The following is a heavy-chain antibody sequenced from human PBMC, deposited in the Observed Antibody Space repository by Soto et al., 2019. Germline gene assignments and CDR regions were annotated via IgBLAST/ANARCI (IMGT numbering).Heavy chain of an antibody. CDR1: GFTFSSYD. V-gene: IGHV3-13*01. Sequence: PGGSLRLSCAASGFTFSSYDMHWVRQATGKGLEWVSAIGTAGDTYYPGSVKGRFTISRENAKNSLYLQMNSLRAGDTAVYYCARVRASAPGIAAAVFDYWGQGTLVTVSS. CDR3: ARVRASAPGIAAAVFDY. J-gene: IGHJ4*02. D-gene: IGHD6-13*01. CDR2: IGTAGDT.